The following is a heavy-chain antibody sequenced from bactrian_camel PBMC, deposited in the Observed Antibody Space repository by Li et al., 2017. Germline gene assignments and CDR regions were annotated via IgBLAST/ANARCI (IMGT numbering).Heavy chain of an antibody. D-gene: IGHD4*01. Sequence: DVQLVESGGRLVQPGGSLRLSCATSGFTFSRYPMAWVRQAPGKGLEWVAQIAYDGWVTRYLDSAKGRFTISRDNAKDTVYLQMNSLKPEDTGVYYCVRDYKSGDYRDDFGYWGQGTQVTVS. CDR3: VRDYKSGDYRDDFGY. CDR1: GFTFSRYP. J-gene: IGHJ6*01. CDR2: IAYDGWVT. V-gene: IGHV3S42*01.